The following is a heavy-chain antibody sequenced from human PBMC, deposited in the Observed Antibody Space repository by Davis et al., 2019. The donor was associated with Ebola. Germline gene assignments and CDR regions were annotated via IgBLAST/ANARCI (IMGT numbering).Heavy chain of an antibody. CDR1: GFTLSYYA. D-gene: IGHD4-17*01. CDR3: ARVAYGDSWRWFDP. V-gene: IGHV3-30*04. Sequence: PGGSLRLSCVASGFTLSYYAMHWVRQTPGKGLEWVAGILHDGSKEYYGDSVKGRFTISRDNAKNTLHLQMNSLRAEDTAVYYCARVAYGDSWRWFDPWGQGTLVTVSS. CDR2: ILHDGSKE. J-gene: IGHJ5*02.